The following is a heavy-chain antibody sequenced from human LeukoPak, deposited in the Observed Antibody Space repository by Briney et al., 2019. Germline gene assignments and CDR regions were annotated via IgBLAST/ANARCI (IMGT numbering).Heavy chain of an antibody. V-gene: IGHV3-30*18. CDR2: ISYDGSNK. D-gene: IGHD2-2*01. J-gene: IGHJ4*02. Sequence: GGSLRLSCAASGFTFSSYAMSRVRQAPGKGLEWVAVISYDGSNKYYADSVKGRFTISRDNSKNTLYLQMNSLRAEDTAVYYCAKDRGPIVVVPAALDYWGQGTLVTVSS. CDR3: AKDRGPIVVVPAALDY. CDR1: GFTFSSYA.